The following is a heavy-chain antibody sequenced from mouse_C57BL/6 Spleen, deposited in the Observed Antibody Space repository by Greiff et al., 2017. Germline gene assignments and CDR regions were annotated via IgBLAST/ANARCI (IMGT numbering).Heavy chain of an antibody. CDR1: GYTFTSYW. V-gene: IGHV1-55*01. Sequence: VQLQQPGAELVKPGASVTMSCKASGYTFTSYWITWVKQRPGQGLEWIGDLYPGSGSTNYNAKFKSKATLTVDTSSSTAYMKRSSLASEDSTVYYCARRDYYGSSSYWYFDVWGTGTTVTVSS. D-gene: IGHD1-1*01. CDR2: LYPGSGST. CDR3: ARRDYYGSSSYWYFDV. J-gene: IGHJ1*03.